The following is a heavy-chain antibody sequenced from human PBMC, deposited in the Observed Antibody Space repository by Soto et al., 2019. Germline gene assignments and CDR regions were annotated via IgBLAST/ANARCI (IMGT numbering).Heavy chain of an antibody. D-gene: IGHD2-15*01. J-gene: IGHJ4*02. CDR1: GLPFTYFS. CDR3: ARTDIWAY. V-gene: IGHV1-18*04. CDR2: INKHNGDT. Sequence: ASLKVSGKASGLPFTYFSMHWLRHAAGQRLQLLGSINKHNGDTQYSPSFADRVTMTTDPSTSTAHMDLKGLRSDDTAVYYCARTDIWAYRRQGTLVTVSS.